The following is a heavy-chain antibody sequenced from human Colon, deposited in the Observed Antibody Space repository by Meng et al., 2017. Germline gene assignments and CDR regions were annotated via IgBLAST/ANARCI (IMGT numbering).Heavy chain of an antibody. D-gene: IGHD4-17*01. CDR1: GGSISSGDYY. Sequence: QVPLQQSGPVLVQPSQTLSLTCTVSGGSISSGDYYWSWIRQPPGKGLEWIGYIYYSGSTYSNASLKSRVTISIDRSKNQFSLKLSSVTAADTAVYYCARDRKHYGERGWFDPWGQGTLVTVSS. V-gene: IGHV4-30-4*01. J-gene: IGHJ5*02. CDR2: IYYSGST. CDR3: ARDRKHYGERGWFDP.